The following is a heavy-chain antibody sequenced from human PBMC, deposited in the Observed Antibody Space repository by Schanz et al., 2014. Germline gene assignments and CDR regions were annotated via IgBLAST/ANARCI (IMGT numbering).Heavy chain of an antibody. J-gene: IGHJ6*02. CDR3: AKDSCSSTTCYGYGMDV. CDR2: ISNDGSIK. Sequence: VQLVESGGGLVQPGGSLRLSCAAYGFTLSSYAMHWVRQAPGKGLEWVALISNDGSIKYYADSVEGRFTVFRDNSKRTLYLEINDPRAEDTAVYYCAKDSCSSTTCYGYGMDVWGQGSTVTVSS. CDR1: GFTLSSYA. V-gene: IGHV3-30-3*01. D-gene: IGHD2-2*01.